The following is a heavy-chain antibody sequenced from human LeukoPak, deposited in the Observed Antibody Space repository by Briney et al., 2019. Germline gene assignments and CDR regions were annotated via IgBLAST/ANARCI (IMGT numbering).Heavy chain of an antibody. CDR2: ISSSGSTI. V-gene: IGHV3-48*03. J-gene: IGHJ4*02. CDR3: AGDDYGVGYFDY. D-gene: IGHD4-17*01. CDR1: GFTLSSYE. Sequence: GGSLTLSCVASGFTLSSYEMNWVRQAPEKGLGWVSYISSSGSTIYYADSVEGRFTISRDNAKNSLYLQMNSLRADDTAVYYCAGDDYGVGYFDYWGQGTLVTVSS.